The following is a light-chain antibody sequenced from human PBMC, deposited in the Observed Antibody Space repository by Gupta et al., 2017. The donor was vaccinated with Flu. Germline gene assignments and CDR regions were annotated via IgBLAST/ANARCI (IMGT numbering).Light chain of an antibody. CDR2: AAS. V-gene: IGKV1-39*01. J-gene: IGKJ1*01. CDR1: QTITTY. Sequence: DIEMTQAPSSLSASVGDRVTITCRSSQTITTYLNWYQLKPGEAPKLLVFAASKLETGVPTRFGGSGSGTDFALTITGLQAEDVASYYCQQSYSLPWTFGQGTRV. CDR3: QQSYSLPWT.